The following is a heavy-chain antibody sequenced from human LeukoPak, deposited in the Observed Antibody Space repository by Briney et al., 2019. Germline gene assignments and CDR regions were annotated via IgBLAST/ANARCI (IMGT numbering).Heavy chain of an antibody. CDR1: GFTFSHYG. Sequence: GGSLRLSCAASGFTFSHYGMTWVRQAPGLGLEWVSSISFNGGITYYPDSMKGRFTISRDNYKNTLYLQMNSLRVEDTAVYYCARDLAWGAFDYWGQGTLVTVSS. CDR2: ISFNGGIT. V-gene: IGHV3-23*01. CDR3: ARDLAWGAFDY. J-gene: IGHJ4*02. D-gene: IGHD7-27*01.